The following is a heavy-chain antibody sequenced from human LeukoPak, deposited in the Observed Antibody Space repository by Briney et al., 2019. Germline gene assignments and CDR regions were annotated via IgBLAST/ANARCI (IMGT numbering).Heavy chain of an antibody. CDR2: IYYSGST. Sequence: SETLSLTCTVSGGSISSSSYYWGGIRQPPGKGLEWIGSIYYSGSTYYNPSLKSRVTISVDTSKNQFSLKLSSVTAADTAVYYCARIISCWYFDYWGQGTLVTVSS. CDR3: ARIISCWYFDY. CDR1: GGSISSSSYY. D-gene: IGHD6-13*01. V-gene: IGHV4-39*01. J-gene: IGHJ4*02.